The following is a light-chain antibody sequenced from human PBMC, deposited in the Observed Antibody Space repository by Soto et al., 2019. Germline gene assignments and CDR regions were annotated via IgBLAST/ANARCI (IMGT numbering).Light chain of an antibody. Sequence: EIVMTQSPATLSVSPGDRATLSCTASQSDNSDLAWYQQKPGQSPRLLIYGASTRATGVPARFSGSGSGTEFTLTITSLQSEDFAIYYCQQYNNWPPYTFGQGTKLEIK. J-gene: IGKJ2*01. V-gene: IGKV3-15*01. CDR3: QQYNNWPPYT. CDR2: GAS. CDR1: QSDNSD.